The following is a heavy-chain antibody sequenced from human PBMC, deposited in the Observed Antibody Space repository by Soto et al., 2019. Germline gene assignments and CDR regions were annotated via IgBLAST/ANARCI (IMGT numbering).Heavy chain of an antibody. D-gene: IGHD2-15*01. CDR3: ARDRAPRGWSYLDL. CDR1: GGSFSDYA. V-gene: IGHV1-69*13. CDR2: IIPIFGTP. Sequence: SVKVSCKAFGGSFSDYAISWVLQAPGQGLEWMGGIIPIFGTPNYAQKFQDRVTFTAHESTNTAYMELSRLTSEDTAVYYCARDRAPRGWSYLDLWGQGTQVTVSS. J-gene: IGHJ4*02.